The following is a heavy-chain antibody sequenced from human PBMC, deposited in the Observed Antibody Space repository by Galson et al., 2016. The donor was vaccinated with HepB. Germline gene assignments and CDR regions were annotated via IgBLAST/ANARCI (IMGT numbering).Heavy chain of an antibody. CDR2: ISGGGLRT. J-gene: IGHJ4*02. V-gene: IGHV3-23*01. Sequence: SLRLSCAASGFMFSTFAMNWVRQAPGKGLEWVAVISGGGLRTYYADSVKGRFTIPRDNSKSTVYLQMNSLRDDDTAIYYCAKDQDGDTAMVIDSWGQGTLVTVSS. D-gene: IGHD5-18*01. CDR3: AKDQDGDTAMVIDS. CDR1: GFMFSTFA.